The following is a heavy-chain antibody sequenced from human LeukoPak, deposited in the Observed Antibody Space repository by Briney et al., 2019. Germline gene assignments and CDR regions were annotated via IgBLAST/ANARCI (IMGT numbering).Heavy chain of an antibody. CDR3: ARDGSWEALKGAFDI. D-gene: IGHD1-26*01. J-gene: IGHJ3*02. V-gene: IGHV3-33*01. CDR2: IWYDGSNK. Sequence: PGGSLRLSCAASGFTFSSYGMHWVRQAPGKGLEWVAVIWYDGSNKYYADSVKSRFTISRDNSKNTLYLQMNSLRAEDTAVYYCARDGSWEALKGAFDIWGQGTMVTVSS. CDR1: GFTFSSYG.